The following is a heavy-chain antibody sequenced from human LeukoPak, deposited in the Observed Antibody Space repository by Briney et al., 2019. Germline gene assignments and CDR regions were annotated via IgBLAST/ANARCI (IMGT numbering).Heavy chain of an antibody. Sequence: GASVKVSCKASGGTFSSYAISWVRQAPGQGLEWMGGIIPIFGTANYAQKFQGRVTITTDESTSTAYMELSSLRSEDTAVYYCARGVTGTRDAFDIWGQGTMVTVSS. CDR2: IIPIFGTA. CDR1: GGTFSSYA. J-gene: IGHJ3*02. V-gene: IGHV1-69*05. CDR3: ARGVTGTRDAFDI. D-gene: IGHD1-20*01.